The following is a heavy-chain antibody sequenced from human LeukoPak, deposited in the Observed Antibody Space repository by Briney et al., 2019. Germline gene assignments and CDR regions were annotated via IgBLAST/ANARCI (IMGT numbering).Heavy chain of an antibody. Sequence: SETLSLTCTVSGGSISSSSYYWSWIRQPAGKGLEWIGRIYTSGSTSYNPSLKSRVTISVDTSKNQLSLKLSSVTAADTAVYYCARVGIYDSSGYYPNWGQGTLVTVSS. D-gene: IGHD3-22*01. V-gene: IGHV4-61*02. CDR3: ARVGIYDSSGYYPN. CDR1: GGSISSSSYY. J-gene: IGHJ4*02. CDR2: IYTSGST.